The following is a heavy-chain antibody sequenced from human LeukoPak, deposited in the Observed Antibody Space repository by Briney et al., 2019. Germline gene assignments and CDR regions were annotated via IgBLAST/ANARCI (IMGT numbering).Heavy chain of an antibody. CDR3: ARVQPPPDYGDYGDY. D-gene: IGHD4-17*01. V-gene: IGHV4-4*02. J-gene: IGHJ4*02. CDR2: INHSGGT. CDR1: GGSISSSNW. Sequence: SETLSLTCAVSGGSISSSNWWSWIRQPPVKGLEWIGEINHSGGTNYNPSLKSRVTISVDTSKKQFSLKLSSVTAADTAVYYCARVQPPPDYGDYGDYWGQGTLVTVSS.